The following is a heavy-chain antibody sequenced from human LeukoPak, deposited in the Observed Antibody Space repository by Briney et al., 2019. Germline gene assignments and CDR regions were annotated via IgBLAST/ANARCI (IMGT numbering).Heavy chain of an antibody. CDR1: GDSVPRNSAA. V-gene: IGHV6-1*01. D-gene: IGHD3-10*01. Sequence: SQTLSLTCAISGDSVPRNSAACNWICQSPSRGLEWLGRTYYRSKWYNDYAVSVKSRITINPDTSKNQFSLQLNSVTPEDTAVYYCARGFQYGSGSYYYYYYGMDVWGKGTTVTVSS. CDR2: TYYRSKWYN. J-gene: IGHJ6*04. CDR3: ARGFQYGSGSYYYYYYGMDV.